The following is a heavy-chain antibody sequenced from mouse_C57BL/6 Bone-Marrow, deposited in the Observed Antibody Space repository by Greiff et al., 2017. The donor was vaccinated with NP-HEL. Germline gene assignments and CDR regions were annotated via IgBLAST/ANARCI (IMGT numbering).Heavy chain of an antibody. J-gene: IGHJ1*03. CDR3: ARRELLYWYFDV. V-gene: IGHV1-4*01. Sequence: QVQLKESGAELARPGASVKMSCKASGYTFTSYTMHWVKQRPGQGLEWIGYINPSSGYTKYNQKFKDKATLTADKSSSTAYMQLSSLTSEDSAVYYCARRELLYWYFDVWGTGTTVTVSS. D-gene: IGHD2-1*01. CDR1: GYTFTSYT. CDR2: INPSSGYT.